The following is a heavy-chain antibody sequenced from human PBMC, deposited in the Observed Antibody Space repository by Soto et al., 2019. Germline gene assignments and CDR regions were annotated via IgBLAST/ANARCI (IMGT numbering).Heavy chain of an antibody. Sequence: GASVTVSSKASGYTFTGYYMHGVRQAPGQGLEWMGWINPNSGGTNYAQKFQGRVTMTRDTSISTAYMELSRLRSDDTAVYYCERGVGYIVGVVAATQFYGMDVWGQGTTVTVSS. D-gene: IGHD2-15*01. CDR2: INPNSGGT. J-gene: IGHJ6*02. V-gene: IGHV1-2*02. CDR3: ERGVGYIVGVVAATQFYGMDV. CDR1: GYTFTGYY.